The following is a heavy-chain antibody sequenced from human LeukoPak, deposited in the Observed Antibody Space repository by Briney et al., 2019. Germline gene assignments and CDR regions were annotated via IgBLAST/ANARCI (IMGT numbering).Heavy chain of an antibody. V-gene: IGHV3-73*01. CDR2: IRSKANSYAT. CDR1: EVTFSGST. J-gene: IGHJ6*03. Sequence: GRSLRLSCAASEVTFSGSTIHWVRQASGKGLEWVGRIRSKANSYATAYDVSLKGRFTISRDDSKNTSYLQMNSLKTEDTAVYYCSGHDDFYYYYYMDVWGKGTTVTISS. D-gene: IGHD2-21*02. CDR3: SGHDDFYYYYYMDV.